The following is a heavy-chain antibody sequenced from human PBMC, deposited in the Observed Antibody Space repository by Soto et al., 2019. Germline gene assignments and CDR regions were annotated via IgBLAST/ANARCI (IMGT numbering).Heavy chain of an antibody. Sequence: QVQLVQSGAEVKKPGASVKVSCKASGYTFTSYTMHWVRQAPGQRLEWMGWINAGNGNTKYSQKFQGRVTFTRDTSASTAYMELSSLRSEDTAVYYCARDEASLDYYGSGSYAGLDYWGQGTLVTVSS. D-gene: IGHD3-10*01. V-gene: IGHV1-3*01. CDR1: GYTFTSYT. CDR2: INAGNGNT. J-gene: IGHJ4*02. CDR3: ARDEASLDYYGSGSYAGLDY.